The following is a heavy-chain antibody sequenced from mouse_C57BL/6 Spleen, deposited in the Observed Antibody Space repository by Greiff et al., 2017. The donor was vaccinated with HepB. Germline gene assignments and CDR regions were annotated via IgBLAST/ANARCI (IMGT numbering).Heavy chain of an antibody. V-gene: IGHV5-16*01. CDR3: ARDLYYYGQWYFDV. D-gene: IGHD1-1*01. J-gene: IGHJ1*03. CDR1: GFTFSDYY. CDR2: INYDGSST. Sequence: EVMLVESEGGLVQPGSSMKLSCTASGFTFSDYYMAWVRQVPEKGLEWVANINYDGSSTYYLDSLKSRFIISRDNAKNILYLQMSSLKSEDTATYYCARDLYYYGQWYFDVWGTGTTVTVSS.